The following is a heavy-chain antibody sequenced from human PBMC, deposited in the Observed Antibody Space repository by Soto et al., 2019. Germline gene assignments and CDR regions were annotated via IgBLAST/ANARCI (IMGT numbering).Heavy chain of an antibody. J-gene: IGHJ4*02. Sequence: QVLLVQSGAEVKKPGSSVKISCKASGGSFGNSAINWVRQTPGQGLEWLGGFIPVYRTLNYAQKFQGRVTTTADESTGTAYMTLSSLASNDTAVYYCATGVIWIGYFTVDSWGQGTRVTVSS. CDR1: GGSFGNSA. CDR2: FIPVYRTL. V-gene: IGHV1-69*01. CDR3: ATGVIWIGYFTVDS. D-gene: IGHD3-3*01.